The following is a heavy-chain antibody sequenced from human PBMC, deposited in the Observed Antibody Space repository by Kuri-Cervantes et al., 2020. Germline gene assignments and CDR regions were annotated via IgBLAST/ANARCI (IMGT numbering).Heavy chain of an antibody. D-gene: IGHD3-9*01. CDR1: GASISSYY. CDR3: ARGYPYYDILTGYYTGYYMDV. V-gene: IGHV4-4*07. J-gene: IGHJ6*03. CDR2: IYTSGVT. Sequence: SETLSLTCSVSGASISSYYWSWIRQPAGKGLDFLGRIYTSGVTDYNPSLKSRVTISVDKSKNQVSLKLSSVTAADTAVYYCARGYPYYDILTGYYTGYYMDVWGKGTTVTVSS.